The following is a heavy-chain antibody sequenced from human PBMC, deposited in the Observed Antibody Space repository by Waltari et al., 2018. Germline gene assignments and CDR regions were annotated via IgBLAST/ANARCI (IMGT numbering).Heavy chain of an antibody. D-gene: IGHD5-12*01. CDR1: GYTFTGYY. V-gene: IGHV1-2*02. Sequence: QVQLVQSGAEVKKPGASVKVSCKASGYTFTGYYMHWVRQAPGQGLEGMGWINPNSGGTNSAQKFQGRVTMTSDTSISTAYMELSRLGSDDTAVYYCARVGRDIVAPFDYWGQGPLVTVSS. CDR2: INPNSGGT. CDR3: ARVGRDIVAPFDY. J-gene: IGHJ4*02.